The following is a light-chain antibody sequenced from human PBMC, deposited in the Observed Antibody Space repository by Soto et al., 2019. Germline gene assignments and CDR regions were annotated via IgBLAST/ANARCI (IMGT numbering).Light chain of an antibody. CDR1: QDISNY. J-gene: IGKJ4*01. CDR2: DVF. CDR3: QQYDNLFFS. Sequence: DIQMTQSPSSLSASVGDRVIITCQASQDISNYLNWYQKKPRKAPKLLIYDVFNLEAGVPSRFRGSGSGTDFTLNISSLQPEDIATYYCQQYDNLFFSFGGGTRVESK. V-gene: IGKV1-33*01.